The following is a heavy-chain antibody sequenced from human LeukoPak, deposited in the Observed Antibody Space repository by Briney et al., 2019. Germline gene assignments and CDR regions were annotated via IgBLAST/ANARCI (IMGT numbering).Heavy chain of an antibody. CDR1: GFTFSSYA. J-gene: IGHJ4*02. D-gene: IGHD3-22*01. CDR3: ANGYYDSSGPGPFDY. CDR2: ISGSGGST. V-gene: IGHV3-23*01. Sequence: PGGSLRLSCAASGFTFSSYAMSWVRQAPGKGLEWVSAISGSGGSTYYADSVKGRFTISIDNSKNTLYLQMNSLRAEDTAVYYCANGYYDSSGPGPFDYWGQGTLVTVSS.